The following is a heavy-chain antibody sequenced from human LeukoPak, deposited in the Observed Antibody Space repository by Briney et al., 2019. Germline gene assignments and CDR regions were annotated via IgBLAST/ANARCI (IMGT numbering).Heavy chain of an antibody. V-gene: IGHV1-69*06. J-gene: IGHJ6*03. CDR3: ARGGSGSYSFWRKLARDYYYYYMDV. CDR2: IIPIFGTA. Sequence: SVKVSCKASGGTFSGYAISWVRQAPGQGLEWMGGIIPIFGTANYAQKFQGRVTITADKSTSTAYMELSSLRSEDTAVYYCARGGSGSYSFWRKLARDYYYYYMDVWGKGTTVTVSS. D-gene: IGHD1-26*01. CDR1: GGTFSGYA.